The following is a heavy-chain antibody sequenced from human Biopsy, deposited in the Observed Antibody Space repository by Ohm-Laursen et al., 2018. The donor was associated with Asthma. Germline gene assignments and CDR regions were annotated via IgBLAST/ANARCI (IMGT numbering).Heavy chain of an antibody. CDR2: FNDGGTST. CDR3: ANIGGDAFDI. D-gene: IGHD3-16*02. CDR1: GSTFSMSS. Sequence: SHTLSFTSSGSTFSMSSMHCFCQSPGQPPGRVLRFNDGGTSTTYADSVTGRFTISRDNAKNMLYLQMKSLRAEDTAVYYCANIGGDAFDIWGQGTMVTVSS. J-gene: IGHJ3*02. V-gene: IGHV3-74*01.